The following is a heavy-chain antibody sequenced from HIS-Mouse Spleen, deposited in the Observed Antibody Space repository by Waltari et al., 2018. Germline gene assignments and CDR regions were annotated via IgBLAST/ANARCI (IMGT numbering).Heavy chain of an antibody. J-gene: IGHJ3*02. CDR1: GYTFTGYY. CDR2: INPNSGGT. CDR3: ARIGRYSGSYYAFDI. Sequence: QVQLVQSGAEVKQPGASVKVSCTASGYTFTGYYMPWVRQAPGQGLEWMGWINPNSGGTNYAQKFQGRVTMTRDTSISTAYMELSRLRSDDTAVCYCARIGRYSGSYYAFDIWGQGTMVTVSS. D-gene: IGHD1-26*01. V-gene: IGHV1-2*02.